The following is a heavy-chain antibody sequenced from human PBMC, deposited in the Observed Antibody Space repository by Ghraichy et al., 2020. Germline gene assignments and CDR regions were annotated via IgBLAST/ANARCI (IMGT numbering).Heavy chain of an antibody. V-gene: IGHV3-23*01. J-gene: IGHJ4*02. Sequence: GGSLRLSCAASGFTFSSYAMSWVRQAPGKGLEWVSAINGSGGSTYYADSVKGRFTISRDNSKNTLYLQMNSLRAEDTAVYYCAKARYYGDPEEHPFDYWRQGTLVTVSS. D-gene: IGHD4-17*01. CDR3: AKARYYGDPEEHPFDY. CDR1: GFTFSSYA. CDR2: INGSGGST.